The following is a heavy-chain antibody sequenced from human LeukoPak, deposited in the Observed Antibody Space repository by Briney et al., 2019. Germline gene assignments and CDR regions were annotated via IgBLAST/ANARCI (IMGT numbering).Heavy chain of an antibody. V-gene: IGHV1-58*01. CDR1: GFTFTSSA. J-gene: IGHJ5*02. D-gene: IGHD2-15*01. Sequence: SVNVSCKASGFTFTSSAVQWVRQARGQRLEWIGWIVVGSGNTNYAQKFQERVTITRDMSTSTAYMELSSLRSEDTAVYYCAAGPYCSGGSCYQNWFDPWGQGTLVTVSS. CDR3: AAGPYCSGGSCYQNWFDP. CDR2: IVVGSGNT.